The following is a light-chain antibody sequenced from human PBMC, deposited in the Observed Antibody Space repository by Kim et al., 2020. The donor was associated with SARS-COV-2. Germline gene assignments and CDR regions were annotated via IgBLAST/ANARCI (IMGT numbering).Light chain of an antibody. Sequence: DIQMTQSPSTLSASVGDRVTITCRASQSSSSWLAWYQQKPGKAPKLLIYDASSLESGVPSRFSGSGSGTEFTLTISSLQPDDFATYYCQQYNSYPVTFGQGTKLEI. CDR3: QQYNSYPVT. CDR2: DAS. CDR1: QSSSSW. J-gene: IGKJ2*01. V-gene: IGKV1-5*01.